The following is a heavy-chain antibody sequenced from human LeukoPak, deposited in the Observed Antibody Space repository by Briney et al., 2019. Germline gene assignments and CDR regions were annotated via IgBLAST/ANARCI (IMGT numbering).Heavy chain of an antibody. J-gene: IGHJ4*02. Sequence: PGRSLRLSCAASGFTFSSYGMHWARQAPGKGLEWVAVISYDGSNKYYADSVKGRFTISRDNSKNTLYLQMNSLRAEDTAVYYCAKDLGYSYGLFDYWGQGTLVTVSS. V-gene: IGHV3-30*18. CDR1: GFTFSSYG. D-gene: IGHD5-18*01. CDR2: ISYDGSNK. CDR3: AKDLGYSYGLFDY.